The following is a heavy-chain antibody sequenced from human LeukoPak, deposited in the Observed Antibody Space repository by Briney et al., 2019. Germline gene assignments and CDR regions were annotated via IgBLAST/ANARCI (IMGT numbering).Heavy chain of an antibody. Sequence: GGSLRLSCAASGFTFSSYWMSWVRQAPGKGLEWAAVIYAGGSTYYADSLKGRFTISRDNSKNTLYLQMNSLRAEDTAVYYCANYVTPDKIFDYWGQGTLVTVSS. D-gene: IGHD3-16*01. CDR3: ANYVTPDKIFDY. J-gene: IGHJ4*02. CDR1: GFTFSSYW. V-gene: IGHV3-53*01. CDR2: IYAGGST.